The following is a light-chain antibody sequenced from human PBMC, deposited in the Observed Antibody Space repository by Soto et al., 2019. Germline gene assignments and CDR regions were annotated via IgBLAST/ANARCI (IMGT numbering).Light chain of an antibody. CDR1: QSVSRY. CDR2: DAS. J-gene: IGKJ1*01. V-gene: IGKV3-11*01. Sequence: EIVLTQSPATLSLSPGERATLSCRASQSVSRYLAWYQQRVGQAPRLLIYDASNRATGIPARFSGSGSGTDFTLTISRLEPEDFAVYYCQQRSNWPRTFGQGTKVEIK. CDR3: QQRSNWPRT.